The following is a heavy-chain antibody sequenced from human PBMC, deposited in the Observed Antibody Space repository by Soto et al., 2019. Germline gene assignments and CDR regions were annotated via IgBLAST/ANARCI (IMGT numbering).Heavy chain of an antibody. V-gene: IGHV1-8*01. D-gene: IGHD1-1*01. J-gene: IGHJ6*02. CDR1: GYTFTSYD. CDR3: ARGRLEPRIGYDYYGMDV. Sequence: SSVKVSCKASGYTFTSYDINWVRQATGQGLEWMGWMNPNSGNTGYAQKFQGRVTMTRNTSISTAYMELSSLRSEDTAVYYCARGRLEPRIGYDYYGMDVWGQWTTVTVSS. CDR2: MNPNSGNT.